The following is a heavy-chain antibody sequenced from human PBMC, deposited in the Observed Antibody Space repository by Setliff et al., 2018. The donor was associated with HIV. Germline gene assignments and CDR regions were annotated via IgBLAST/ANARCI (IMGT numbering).Heavy chain of an antibody. CDR1: GDSISSHS. CDR3: ATADFPPPSYIWESYRSGAFDI. J-gene: IGHJ3*02. CDR2: IDYSGRT. D-gene: IGHD3-16*02. Sequence: SETLSLTCNVSGDSISSHSWTWIRQPPGKGLEWLGSIDYSGRTDKKTSLKRRLRMSIDTSKNQFSLNLSSVTAADTAVYYCATADFPPPSYIWESYRSGAFDIWGQGTMVTVSS. V-gene: IGHV4-59*11.